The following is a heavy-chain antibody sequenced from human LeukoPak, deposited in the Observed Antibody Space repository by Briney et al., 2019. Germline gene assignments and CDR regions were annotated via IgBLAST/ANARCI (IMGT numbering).Heavy chain of an antibody. CDR3: ARAIAVAGLAWFDP. Sequence: PSETLSLTCTVSGGSISGYYWSWIRQPPGKGLEWIGYIYCSGSTNYNPSLKSRVTISVDTSKNQFSLKLSSVTAADTAVYYCARAIAVAGLAWFDPWGQGTLVTVSS. CDR1: GGSISGYY. CDR2: IYCSGST. D-gene: IGHD6-19*01. J-gene: IGHJ5*02. V-gene: IGHV4-59*01.